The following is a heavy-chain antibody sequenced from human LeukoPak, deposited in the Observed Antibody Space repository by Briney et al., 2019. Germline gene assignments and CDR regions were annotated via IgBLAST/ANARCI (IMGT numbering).Heavy chain of an antibody. CDR2: IYHSGST. Sequence: SETLSLTCTVSGYSISSGYYWGWIRQPPGKGLEWIGSIYHSGSTYYNPSLKSRVTISVDTSKNQFSLKLTSVTAADTAVYYCARGGSWFDPWGQGTLATVSS. CDR1: GYSISSGYY. D-gene: IGHD3-10*01. CDR3: ARGGSWFDP. J-gene: IGHJ5*02. V-gene: IGHV4-38-2*02.